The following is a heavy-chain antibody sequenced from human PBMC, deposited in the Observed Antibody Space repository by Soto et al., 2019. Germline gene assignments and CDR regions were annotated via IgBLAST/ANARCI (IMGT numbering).Heavy chain of an antibody. CDR3: ARGGGIASSGWYGVYYYYGMDV. V-gene: IGHV4-34*01. CDR2: INHSGST. Sequence: LSLTCAVYGGSFSGYYWSWIRQPPGKGLEWIGEINHSGSTNYNPSLKSRVTISVDTSKNQFSLKLSSVTAADTAVYYCARGGGIASSGWYGVYYYYGMDVWGQGTTVTVSS. CDR1: GGSFSGYY. D-gene: IGHD6-19*01. J-gene: IGHJ6*02.